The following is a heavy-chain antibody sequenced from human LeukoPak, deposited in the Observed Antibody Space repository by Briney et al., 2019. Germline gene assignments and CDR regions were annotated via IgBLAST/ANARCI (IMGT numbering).Heavy chain of an antibody. CDR2: MYSGGST. CDR1: GFTVSRNY. CDR3: TRVRNDYDGSGYFDY. D-gene: IGHD3-22*01. V-gene: IGHV3-53*01. J-gene: IGHJ4*02. Sequence: GGSLRLSCAVSGFTVSRNYMTWVRQAPGKGLEWVSVMYSGGSTYYTDSVKGRFTISRDNSKNTLYFQMNSLRVEDTAIYYCTRVRNDYDGSGYFDYWGQGTLVTVS.